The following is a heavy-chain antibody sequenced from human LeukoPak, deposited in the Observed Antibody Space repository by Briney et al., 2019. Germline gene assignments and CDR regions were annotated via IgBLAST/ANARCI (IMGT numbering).Heavy chain of an antibody. J-gene: IGHJ3*02. Sequence: SETLSLTCTVSGGSISSSSYYWGWIRQPPGKGLEWIGSIYYSGSTNYNPSLKSRVTMSVDTSKNQFSLKLSSVTAADTAVYYCATLSNWGDAFDIWGQGTMVTVSS. CDR1: GGSISSSSYY. CDR3: ATLSNWGDAFDI. V-gene: IGHV4-39*07. CDR2: IYYSGST. D-gene: IGHD7-27*01.